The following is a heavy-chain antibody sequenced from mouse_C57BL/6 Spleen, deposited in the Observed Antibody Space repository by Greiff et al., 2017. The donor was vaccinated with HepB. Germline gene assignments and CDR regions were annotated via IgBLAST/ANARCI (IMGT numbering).Heavy chain of an antibody. CDR1: GYTFTSYG. CDR3: ARKGITTVDAMDY. J-gene: IGHJ4*01. Sequence: VQLQQSGAELARPGASVKLSCKASGYTFTSYGISWVKQRTGQGLEWIGEIYPRSGNTYSNEKLKGKATVTADKSSSTAYMELRIRPSEDSAVYFLARKGITTVDAMDYWGQGTSVTVSS. CDR2: IYPRSGNT. D-gene: IGHD1-1*01. V-gene: IGHV1-81*01.